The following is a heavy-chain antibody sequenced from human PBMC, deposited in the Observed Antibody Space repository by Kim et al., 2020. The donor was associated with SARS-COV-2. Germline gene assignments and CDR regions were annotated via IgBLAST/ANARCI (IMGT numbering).Heavy chain of an antibody. D-gene: IGHD3-10*01. J-gene: IGHJ4*02. CDR3: ARGGLLWFGESYFDY. CDR2: IWYDGSNK. CDR1: GFTFSSYG. V-gene: IGHV3-33*01. Sequence: GGSLRLSCAASGFTFSSYGMHWVRQAPGKGLEWVAVIWYDGSNKYYADSVKGRFTISRDNSKNTLYLQMNSLRAEDTAVYYCARGGLLWFGESYFDYWGQGTLVTVSS.